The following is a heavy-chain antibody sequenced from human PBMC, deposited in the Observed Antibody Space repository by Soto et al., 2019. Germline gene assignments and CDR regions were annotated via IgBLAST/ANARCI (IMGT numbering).Heavy chain of an antibody. V-gene: IGHV1-2*02. J-gene: IGHJ4*02. CDR3: ARDLAKGGGTAGFDY. D-gene: IGHD1-26*01. CDR1: GYTFTVYY. Sequence: QVQLVQSGAEGKKPGASVNVSCKASGYTFTVYYMHWVRQAPGRGIAWMGWINPKSGGTMYPQKFQGRVTMTWDTSISTSYMALTRLRSDDTAVYYCARDLAKGGGTAGFDYWGQGTLVSVSS. CDR2: INPKSGGT.